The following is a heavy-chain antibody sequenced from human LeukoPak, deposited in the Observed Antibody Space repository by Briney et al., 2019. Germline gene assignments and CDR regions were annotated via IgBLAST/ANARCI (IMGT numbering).Heavy chain of an antibody. J-gene: IGHJ4*02. D-gene: IGHD2-2*01. Sequence: GGSLRLSCSASGFTFSSYAMHWVRQAPGKGLEYVSAIRSNGGSTYYADSVKGRFTISRDNSKNTLYLQMSSLRAEDTAVYYCVKDEYCSSTSCYARFDYWGQGTLVTVSS. CDR2: IRSNGGST. V-gene: IGHV3-64D*06. CDR1: GFTFSSYA. CDR3: VKDEYCSSTSCYARFDY.